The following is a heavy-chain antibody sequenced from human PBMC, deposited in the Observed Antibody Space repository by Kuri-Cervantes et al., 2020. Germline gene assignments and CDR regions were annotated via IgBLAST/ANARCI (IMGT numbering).Heavy chain of an antibody. CDR2: IQPDGSDT. J-gene: IGHJ6*02. Sequence: GESLKISCAASGFTFRNFWMSWVRQAPGKGLEWVATIQPDGSDTYYVDSVRGRFTISRDNTKNSLYLQMNSLRAEDTAVYYCARVGDYPYYYGMDVWGQGTTVTVSS. V-gene: IGHV3-7*01. CDR1: GFTFRNFW. D-gene: IGHD4-17*01. CDR3: ARVGDYPYYYGMDV.